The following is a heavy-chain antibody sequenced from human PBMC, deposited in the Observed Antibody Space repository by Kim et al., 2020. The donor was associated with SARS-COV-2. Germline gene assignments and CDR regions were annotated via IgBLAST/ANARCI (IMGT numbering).Heavy chain of an antibody. Sequence: GGSLRLFCAASGFTFSNYAMSWVRQAPGKGLEWISGINSNGDGTFNVDSVKGRFTISRDNSKSTMYLQMNSLRAEDTAIYYCARRNPFLDFWGQGTLVTVSS. CDR2: INSNGDGT. J-gene: IGHJ4*02. CDR1: GFTFSNYA. CDR3: ARRNPFLDF. V-gene: IGHV3-23*01.